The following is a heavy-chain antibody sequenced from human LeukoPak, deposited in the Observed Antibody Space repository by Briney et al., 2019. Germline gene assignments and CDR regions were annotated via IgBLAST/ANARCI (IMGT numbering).Heavy chain of an antibody. CDR2: INKSGGTT. V-gene: IGHV3-23*01. D-gene: IGHD5-12*01. CDR3: AKAFSSAYDYGPTDY. J-gene: IGHJ4*02. CDR1: GFTSTSYA. Sequence: GGSLRLSCAASGFTSTSYAMSWVRQAPGKGLEWVSTINKSGGTTYYADSVKGRFTISRDNSKTTLYLQMDSPRVEDTAVYYCAKAFSSAYDYGPTDYWGQGTLVTVSS.